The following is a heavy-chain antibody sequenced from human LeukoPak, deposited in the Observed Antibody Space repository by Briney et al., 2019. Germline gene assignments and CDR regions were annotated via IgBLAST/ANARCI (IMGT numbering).Heavy chain of an antibody. CDR3: ARASLKAAAGTRTFDP. J-gene: IGHJ5*02. D-gene: IGHD6-13*01. CDR1: GYTFTSYD. V-gene: IGHV1-8*02. CDR2: MNPNSGNT. Sequence: ASVKVSCKASGYTFTSYDINWVRPATGQGLEWMGWMNPNSGNTGYAQKLQGRVTMTTDTSTSTAYMELRSLRSDDTAVYYCARASLKAAAGTRTFDPWGQGTLVTVSS.